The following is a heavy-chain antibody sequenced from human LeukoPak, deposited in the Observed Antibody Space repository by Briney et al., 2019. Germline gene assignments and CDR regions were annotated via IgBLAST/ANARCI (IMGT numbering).Heavy chain of an antibody. CDR2: IDPSSGGT. Sequence: GASVKVSCKASGYTFTSYYMHWVRQAPGQGLEWMGIIDPSSGGTNYAQKFQGRVTMTRDTSISTAYMELSRLSSDDTAVYYCARLTYYDFWSGYNYAFDIWGQGTMVTVSS. D-gene: IGHD3-3*01. CDR1: GYTFTSYY. V-gene: IGHV1-2*02. CDR3: ARLTYYDFWSGYNYAFDI. J-gene: IGHJ3*02.